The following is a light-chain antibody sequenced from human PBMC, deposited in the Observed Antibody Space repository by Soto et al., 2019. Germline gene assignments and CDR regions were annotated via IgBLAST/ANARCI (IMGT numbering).Light chain of an antibody. J-gene: IGKJ2*01. Sequence: DIQMTQSPSTLSASVGDRVTITCRASQSISNWLAWYQQKPGKAPKLLTYKASSLESGVTSRFSGSGSGTEFTLTISSLQPDDLATFYWQQYYTYTYTFGQGTKLESK. CDR1: QSISNW. CDR3: QQYYTYTYT. CDR2: KAS. V-gene: IGKV1-5*03.